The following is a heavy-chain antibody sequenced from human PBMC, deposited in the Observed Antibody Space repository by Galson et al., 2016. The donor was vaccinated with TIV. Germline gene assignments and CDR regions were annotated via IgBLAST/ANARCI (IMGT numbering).Heavy chain of an antibody. J-gene: IGHJ4*02. D-gene: IGHD2-21*02. CDR3: ARERPFDCGGDCSIEY. CDR1: GYNFTNYY. Sequence: SVKVSCKASGYNFTNYYLHWVRQAPGQGLEWMGIINPSGGRTSYSQKVQGRLTMTSETSTTTIYMDLTSLTSEDTAVYFCARERPFDCGGDCSIEYWGQGTLVTVSS. V-gene: IGHV1-46*01. CDR2: INPSGGRT.